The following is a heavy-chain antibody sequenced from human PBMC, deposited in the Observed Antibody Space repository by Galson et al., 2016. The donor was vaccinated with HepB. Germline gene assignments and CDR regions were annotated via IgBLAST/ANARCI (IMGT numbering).Heavy chain of an antibody. CDR1: GFIFRDYY. CDR3: TRTGLGGLDY. J-gene: IGHJ4*02. CDR2: TRNRARSYTT. V-gene: IGHV3-72*01. Sequence: SLRLSCAATGFIFRDYYMDWVRQAPGKGLEWVGRTRNRARSYTTDYVASVKGRFTISRDNSKSSVYLHMDGLKPEDTAIYYCTRTGLGGLDYWGRGTLVTVSS.